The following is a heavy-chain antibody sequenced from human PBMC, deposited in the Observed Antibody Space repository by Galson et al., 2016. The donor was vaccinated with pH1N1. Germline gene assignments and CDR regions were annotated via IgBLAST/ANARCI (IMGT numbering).Heavy chain of an antibody. D-gene: IGHD4-17*01. V-gene: IGHV5-51*01. CDR1: GYSFASSW. CDR2: IYLGGSLV. CDR3: ARQNDYGDDRGDAFDI. J-gene: IGHJ3*02. Sequence: QSGAEVTKPGESLKISCKGSGYSFASSWIGWVRQMPGKGLEWMGIIYLGGSLVRYSPSFQGQVTISADNSIDIVYLHLSSLQASDTAIYYCARQNDYGDDRGDAFDIWGQGTMVTVSS.